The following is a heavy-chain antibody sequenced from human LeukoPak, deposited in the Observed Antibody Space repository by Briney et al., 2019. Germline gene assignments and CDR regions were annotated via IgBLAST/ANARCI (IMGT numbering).Heavy chain of an antibody. D-gene: IGHD2-21*01. J-gene: IGHJ6*02. V-gene: IGHV1-69*13. CDR2: IIPIFGTA. CDR1: GGTFISYA. CDR3: ARATYCGGDCYYGMDV. Sequence: ASVKVSCKASGGTFISYAISWVRQAPGQGLEWMGGIIPIFGTANYAQKFQGRVTITADESTSTAYMELSSLRSEDTAVYYCARATYCGGDCYYGMDVWGQGTTVTVSS.